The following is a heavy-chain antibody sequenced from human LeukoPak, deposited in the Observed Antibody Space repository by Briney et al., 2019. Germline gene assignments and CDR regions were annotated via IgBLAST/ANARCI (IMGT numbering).Heavy chain of an antibody. Sequence: ASVKVSCKASGYSFTNYAMNWVRQAPGQGLEWMGWINTNTGNPTYAQGFTGRFVFSLDTSVSTAYLQISSLKAEDTAVYYCARGAGIRGSGNFDYWGQGTLVTVSS. CDR3: ARGAGIRGSGNFDY. CDR2: INTNTGNP. J-gene: IGHJ4*02. CDR1: GYSFTNYA. V-gene: IGHV7-4-1*02. D-gene: IGHD3-10*01.